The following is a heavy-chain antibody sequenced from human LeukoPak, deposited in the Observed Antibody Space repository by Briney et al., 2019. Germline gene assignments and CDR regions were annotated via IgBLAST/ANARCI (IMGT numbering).Heavy chain of an antibody. CDR1: GFTFSSYA. Sequence: GGSLRLSCAASGFTFSSYAMNWVRQAPGKGLEWVSAISGSGGSTYYADSVKGRFTISRDNSKNTLYLQMNSLRAEDTAVYYCAKGPRNVYYYDSSGYYPYWGQGTLVTVSS. CDR2: ISGSGGST. J-gene: IGHJ4*02. CDR3: AKGPRNVYYYDSSGYYPY. V-gene: IGHV3-23*01. D-gene: IGHD3-22*01.